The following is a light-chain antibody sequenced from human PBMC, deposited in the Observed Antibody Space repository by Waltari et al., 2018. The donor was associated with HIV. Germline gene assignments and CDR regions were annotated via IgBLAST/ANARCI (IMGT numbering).Light chain of an antibody. J-gene: IGLJ2*01. CDR2: DTS. CDR1: TGAVTSVHH. CDR3: LLSYAGARPVV. V-gene: IGLV7-46*01. Sequence: QAVVTQEPSLTVSPGGTVSLTCVSSTGAVTSVHHPYSFQQKSRQPPRTLIYDTSNKHSWTPARFSGSLLGGKAALTLSGAQPEDEADYFCLLSYAGARPVVFGGGTKLTVL.